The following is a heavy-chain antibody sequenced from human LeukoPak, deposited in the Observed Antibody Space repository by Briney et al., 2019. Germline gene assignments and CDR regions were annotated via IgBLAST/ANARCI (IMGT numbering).Heavy chain of an antibody. V-gene: IGHV4-30-4*01. Sequence: SETLSLTCTVSGGSISSGDYYWSWIRQPPGKGLERIGYIYYSGSTYYNPSLKSRVTISVDTSKNQFSLKLSSVTAADTAVYYCARGGYCSGGSCYSVGDAFDIWGQGTMVTVSS. J-gene: IGHJ3*02. CDR2: IYYSGST. D-gene: IGHD2-15*01. CDR1: GGSISSGDYY. CDR3: ARGGYCSGGSCYSVGDAFDI.